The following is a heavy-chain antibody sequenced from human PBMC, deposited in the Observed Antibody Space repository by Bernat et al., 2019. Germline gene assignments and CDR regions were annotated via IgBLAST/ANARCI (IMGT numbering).Heavy chain of an antibody. CDR2: IYYSGST. V-gene: IGHV4-31*02. CDR3: ARNDYDSSVFDY. CDR1: CGSISIGGYY. Sequence: SLNKTISCGSISIGGYYWIWIRQHPGKGLEWIVYIYYSGSTYYNPSLKSRVTISVDTSKNQFSLKLSSVTAADTAVYYCARNDYDSSVFDYWGQGTLV. J-gene: IGHJ4*02. D-gene: IGHD3-22*01.